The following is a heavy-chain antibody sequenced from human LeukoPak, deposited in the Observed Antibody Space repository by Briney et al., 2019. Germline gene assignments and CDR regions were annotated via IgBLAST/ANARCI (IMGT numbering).Heavy chain of an antibody. CDR1: GYTFTSYD. V-gene: IGHV1-8*03. CDR2: MNPNSGNT. J-gene: IGHJ6*04. CDR3: ARGGSGYCSSTSCYWGGDV. D-gene: IGHD2-2*01. Sequence: ASVKVSCKASGYTFTSYDINWVRQATGQGLEWMGWMNPNSGNTGYAQKFQGRVTITRNTSISTAYMELSSLRSEDTAVYYCARGGSGYCSSTSCYWGGDVWGKGTTVTVSS.